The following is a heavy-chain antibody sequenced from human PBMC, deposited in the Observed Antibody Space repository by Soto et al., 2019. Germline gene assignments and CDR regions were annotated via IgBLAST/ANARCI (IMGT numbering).Heavy chain of an antibody. V-gene: IGHV3-33*01. Sequence: QVQLVESGGGVVQPGRSLRLSCAASGFSFSGYGMHWVRHAPGKGLEWVAVIWYDGSNKYYTDSVRGRFTISRDTSKNTLYLQMHSLRVEDMAVYYCARDPVVGDPDADFHDGMDVWGQGTTVTVSS. CDR2: IWYDGSNK. D-gene: IGHD2-21*01. J-gene: IGHJ6*02. CDR3: ARDPVVGDPDADFHDGMDV. CDR1: GFSFSGYG.